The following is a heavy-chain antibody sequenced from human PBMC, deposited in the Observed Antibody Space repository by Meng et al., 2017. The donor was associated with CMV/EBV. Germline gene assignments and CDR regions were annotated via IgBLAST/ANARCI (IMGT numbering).Heavy chain of an antibody. CDR2: ISSSSSYI. D-gene: IGHD6-6*01. J-gene: IGHJ6*02. V-gene: IGHV3-21*01. CDR3: ARDQYSSSSRYYYYSMDV. Sequence: GGSLRLSCAASGFTFSSYSMNWVRQAPGKGLEWVSSISSSSSYIYYADSVKGRFTISRDNAKNSLYLQMNSLRAEDTAVYYCARDQYSSSSRYYYYSMDVWGQGTTVTVSS. CDR1: GFTFSSYS.